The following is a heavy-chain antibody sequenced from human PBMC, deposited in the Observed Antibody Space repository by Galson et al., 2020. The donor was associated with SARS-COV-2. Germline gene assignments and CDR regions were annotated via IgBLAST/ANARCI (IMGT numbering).Heavy chain of an antibody. Sequence: ASVKVSCKASGYTFTNYDINWVRQTPGQGLEWMGWMNPHSAYTGYAQKFQGRVTMTRNTSITTAYMELSSLTSEDTAVYYCVREGFPGDKSGYYLNWFDPWGQGTLVTVSS. CDR3: VREGFPGDKSGYYLNWFDP. V-gene: IGHV1-8*01. D-gene: IGHD3-22*01. CDR1: GYTFTNYD. J-gene: IGHJ5*02. CDR2: MNPHSAYT.